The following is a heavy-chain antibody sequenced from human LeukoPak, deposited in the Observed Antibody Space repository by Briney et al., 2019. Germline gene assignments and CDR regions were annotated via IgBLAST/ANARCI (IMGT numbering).Heavy chain of an antibody. Sequence: SETLSLTCTVSGGSISSGGYYWSWIRQHPGKGLEWIGDIYYSGSTYYNPSLKSRVTISVDTSKNQFSLKLSSVTAADTAVYYCARYGGDSRGNWFDPWGQGTRVTVSS. CDR2: IYYSGST. V-gene: IGHV4-31*03. CDR3: ARYGGDSRGNWFDP. J-gene: IGHJ5*02. D-gene: IGHD4-23*01. CDR1: GGSISSGGYY.